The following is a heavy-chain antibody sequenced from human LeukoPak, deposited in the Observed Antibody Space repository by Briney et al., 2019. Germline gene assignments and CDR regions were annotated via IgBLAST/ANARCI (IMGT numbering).Heavy chain of an antibody. V-gene: IGHV3-30*04. D-gene: IGHD3-16*01. CDR2: ISYDGSNK. CDR1: GFTFSSYA. J-gene: IGHJ4*02. Sequence: GRSLRLSCAASGFTFSSYAMHWVRQAPGKGLEWVAVISYDGSNKYYADSVKGRFTISRDNSKNTLYLQMNSLRAEDTAVYYCARVSPVWVYYFDYWGQGTLVTVSS. CDR3: ARVSPVWVYYFDY.